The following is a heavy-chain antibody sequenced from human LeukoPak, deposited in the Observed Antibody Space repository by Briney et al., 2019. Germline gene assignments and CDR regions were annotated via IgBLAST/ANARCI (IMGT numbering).Heavy chain of an antibody. J-gene: IGHJ4*02. D-gene: IGHD2-2*01. V-gene: IGHV3-66*01. CDR2: IYSGGST. CDR3: ARDTSDY. Sequence: GGSLRLSCAASGFTVSSNYMSWVRQAPGKGLEWVSVIYSGGSTYYADSVKGRFTISRDNSKNTPYLQMSSLRAEDTAVYYCARDTSDYWGQGTLVTVSS. CDR1: GFTVSSNY.